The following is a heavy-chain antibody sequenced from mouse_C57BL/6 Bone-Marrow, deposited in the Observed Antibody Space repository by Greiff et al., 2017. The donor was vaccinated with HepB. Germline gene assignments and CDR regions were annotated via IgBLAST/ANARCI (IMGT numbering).Heavy chain of an antibody. V-gene: IGHV5-9-1*02. CDR1: GFTFSSYA. Sequence: EVKLVESGEGLVKPGGSLKLSCAASGFTFSSYAMSWVRQTPEKRLEWVAYISSGGDYIYYADTVKSRFTISRDNARNTLYLQMSSLKSEDTAMYYCTRDEGYFDVWGTGTTVTVSS. J-gene: IGHJ1*03. CDR3: TRDEGYFDV. CDR2: ISSGGDYI.